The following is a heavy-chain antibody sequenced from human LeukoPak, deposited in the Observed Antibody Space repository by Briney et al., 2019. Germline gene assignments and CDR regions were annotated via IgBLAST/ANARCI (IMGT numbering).Heavy chain of an antibody. V-gene: IGHV3-74*01. CDR3: ARGPPGLHNMDV. CDR2: ITNGDSST. CDR1: GFTFSSYW. D-gene: IGHD3-10*01. Sequence: PGGSLRLSCAASGFTFSSYWIHWVRQAPGKGLVWVSRITNGDSSTTYADSVKGRFTVSRDNAKNTLYLQMSSLRVEDTAVYYCARGPPGLHNMDVWGKGTTVTVSS. J-gene: IGHJ6*03.